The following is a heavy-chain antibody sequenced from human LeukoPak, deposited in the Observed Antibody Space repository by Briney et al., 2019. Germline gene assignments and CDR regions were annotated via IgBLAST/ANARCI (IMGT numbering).Heavy chain of an antibody. CDR1: GFTFSDHY. V-gene: IGHV3-7*01. CDR3: ARDLRGARDH. Sequence: PGGSLRLSCAASGFTFSDHYMDWVRQAPGKGPEWVANIKQDASERYFGVSVKGRFTISRDNAKNSVYLQLNSLRAEDTAVYYCARDLRGARDHWGLGTLVTVSS. D-gene: IGHD3-16*01. CDR2: IKQDASER. J-gene: IGHJ4*02.